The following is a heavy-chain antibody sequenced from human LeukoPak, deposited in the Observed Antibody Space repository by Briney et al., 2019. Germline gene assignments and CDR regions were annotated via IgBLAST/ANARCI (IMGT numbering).Heavy chain of an antibody. Sequence: GGSLRLSCAASGFSFSSYAMHWVRQAPGKGLEWVAVISYDETNKYYGDSVKGRFTISRDNAKDSLYLQMNSLRVEDTAVYYCARGWGEKGRCRGGTCNNPEFDYWGQGTPVTVSS. J-gene: IGHJ4*02. D-gene: IGHD2-15*01. V-gene: IGHV3-30*04. CDR3: ARGWGEKGRCRGGTCNNPEFDY. CDR1: GFSFSSYA. CDR2: ISYDETNK.